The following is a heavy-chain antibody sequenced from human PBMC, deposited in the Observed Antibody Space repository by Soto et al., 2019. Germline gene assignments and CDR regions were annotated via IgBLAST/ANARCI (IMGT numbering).Heavy chain of an antibody. Sequence: ASVKVSCKASGYTFTSYGISWVRQAPGQGLEWMGWISAYNGNTNYAQKLQGRVTMTTDTSTSTAYMELRSLRSDDTAVYYCARDRGSDFWSGYQYYYYYGMDVWGQGITVTSP. CDR3: ARDRGSDFWSGYQYYYYYGMDV. CDR2: ISAYNGNT. J-gene: IGHJ6*02. V-gene: IGHV1-18*01. CDR1: GYTFTSYG. D-gene: IGHD3-3*01.